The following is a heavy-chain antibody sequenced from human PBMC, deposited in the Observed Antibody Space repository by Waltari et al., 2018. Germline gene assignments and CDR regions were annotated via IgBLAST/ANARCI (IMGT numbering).Heavy chain of an antibody. CDR1: GYSISGYF. V-gene: IGHV4-38-2*01. CDR3: ARSSGYYSFSY. D-gene: IGHD3-22*01. J-gene: IGHJ4*02. CDR2: IFHSGKT. Sequence: QVQMQESGPGLVKPSETLSLNCDVSGYSISGYFWGWIRQPPGKGLEWIGIIFHSGKTYYNPSLKSRVTLSVDTSKNQISLKLSSVTAADTAVYYCARSSGYYSFSYWGQGTLVTVSS.